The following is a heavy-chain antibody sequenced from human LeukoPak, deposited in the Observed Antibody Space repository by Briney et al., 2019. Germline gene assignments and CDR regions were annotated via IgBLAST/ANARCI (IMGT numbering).Heavy chain of an antibody. CDR3: ARVQWLPDAFDI. Sequence: GGSLRLSCAASGFTVSSNYMSWVRQAPGKGLEWVSVIYSGGSTYYADSVKGRFTISRDNSKNTLYLQMNSLRAEDTAVYYCARVQWLPDAFDIWGQGTMVTVSS. CDR2: IYSGGST. D-gene: IGHD6-19*01. J-gene: IGHJ3*02. CDR1: GFTVSSNY. V-gene: IGHV3-66*01.